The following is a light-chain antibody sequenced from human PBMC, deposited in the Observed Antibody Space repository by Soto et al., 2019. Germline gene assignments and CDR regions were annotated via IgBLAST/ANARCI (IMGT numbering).Light chain of an antibody. CDR3: SSYTASYIVL. V-gene: IGLV2-14*01. Sequence: QSALTQPPSASGSPGQSVTISCTGTSSDVGGYNYVSWYQQHPGKAPKLMIYEVTYRPSGVSNRFSGSKSGNTASLTISGLQAEDEADYYCSSYTASYIVLFGGGTKLTVL. CDR1: SSDVGGYNY. CDR2: EVT. J-gene: IGLJ2*01.